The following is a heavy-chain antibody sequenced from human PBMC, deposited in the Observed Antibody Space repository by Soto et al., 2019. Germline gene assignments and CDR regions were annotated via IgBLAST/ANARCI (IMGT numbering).Heavy chain of an antibody. D-gene: IGHD1-7*01. J-gene: IGHJ4*02. V-gene: IGHV5-10-1*01. CDR3: ARGYITGTVPFDY. Sequence: PGESLKISCKGSGYSFTSYWIRWVRQMPGKGLEWMGRIDPSDSYTNYSPSFQGHVTISADKSISTAYLQWSSLKASDTAMYYCARGYITGTVPFDYWGQGTLVTVSS. CDR2: IDPSDSYT. CDR1: GYSFTSYW.